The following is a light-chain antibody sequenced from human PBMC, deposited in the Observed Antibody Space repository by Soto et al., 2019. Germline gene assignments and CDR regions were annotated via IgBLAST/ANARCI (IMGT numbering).Light chain of an antibody. CDR1: QDITND. Sequence: DIQMTQSPSSLSASVGDRVTITCQASQDITNDLNWYQQKPGKAPKVLIYEASNLETGVPSRFSGSGSGTDFTFTFSSLQPEDIATYFCQQYDNVPLTFGGGTKVEIK. CDR3: QQYDNVPLT. CDR2: EAS. V-gene: IGKV1-33*01. J-gene: IGKJ4*01.